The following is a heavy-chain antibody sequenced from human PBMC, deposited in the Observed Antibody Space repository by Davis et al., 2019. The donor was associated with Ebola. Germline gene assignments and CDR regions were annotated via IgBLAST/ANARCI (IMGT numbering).Heavy chain of an antibody. CDR3: ARGGAAAAGKHY. V-gene: IGHV3-21*01. CDR2: ISSSSSYI. J-gene: IGHJ4*02. Sequence: PGGSLRLSCAASGFTFSSYSMNWVRRAPGKGLEWVSSISSSSSYIYYADSVKGRFTISRDNAKNSLYLQMNSLRAEDTAVYYCARGGAAAAGKHYWGQGTLVTVSS. CDR1: GFTFSSYS. D-gene: IGHD6-13*01.